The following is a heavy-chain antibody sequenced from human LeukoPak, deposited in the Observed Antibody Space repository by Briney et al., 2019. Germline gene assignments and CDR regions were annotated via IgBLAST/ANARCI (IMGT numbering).Heavy chain of an antibody. D-gene: IGHD4-17*01. J-gene: IGHJ4*02. Sequence: GGSLRLSCAASGFTFSSSTMNWVRQAPGKGLEWVSYIISSSSTIYYADSVKGRFTISRDNAKSSLYLQMNSPRAEDTAVYYCARLTTVTANVFDYWGQGTLVTVSS. CDR1: GFTFSSST. CDR2: IISSSSTI. V-gene: IGHV3-48*04. CDR3: ARLTTVTANVFDY.